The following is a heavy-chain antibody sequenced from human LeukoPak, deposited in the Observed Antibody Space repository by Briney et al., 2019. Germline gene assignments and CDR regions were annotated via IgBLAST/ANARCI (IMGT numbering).Heavy chain of an antibody. Sequence: PGGSLRLSCAASGFTFSSYAMSWVRQAPGKGLEWVSAISGSGDRTYYADSVKGRFTISRDNSKNTLYLQLKSLRAEDTAVYYCAKQGYTSSWLYFDYWGQGTLVSVSS. D-gene: IGHD6-13*01. V-gene: IGHV3-23*01. CDR3: AKQGYTSSWLYFDY. CDR1: GFTFSSYA. J-gene: IGHJ4*02. CDR2: ISGSGDRT.